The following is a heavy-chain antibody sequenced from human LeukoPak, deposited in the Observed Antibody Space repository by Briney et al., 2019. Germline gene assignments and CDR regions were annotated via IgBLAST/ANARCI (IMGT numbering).Heavy chain of an antibody. Sequence: ASVKVSCKASGYSFTNYFIHWVRQAPGQGLEWVGVINPSGRGTNYAQKFQGRVTMTTDTSTSTVYMELSSLRSEDTAVYYCARDVRIAAAGMRSYFDYWGQGTLVTVSS. CDR3: ARDVRIAAAGMRSYFDY. CDR1: GYSFTNYF. V-gene: IGHV1-46*01. CDR2: INPSGRGT. D-gene: IGHD6-13*01. J-gene: IGHJ4*02.